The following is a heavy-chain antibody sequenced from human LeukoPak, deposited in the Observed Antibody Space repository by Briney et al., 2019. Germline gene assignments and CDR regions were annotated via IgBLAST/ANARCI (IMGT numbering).Heavy chain of an antibody. CDR3: AKKSRGSGSYYGDY. CDR2: IYSGGST. D-gene: IGHD3-10*01. V-gene: IGHV3-53*01. Sequence: GGSLRLSCVVSGFTVSTNYMSWVRQAPGKGLEWVSLIYSGGSTYYADSVKGRFTISRDNSKNTLYLQMNSLRAEDTAVYYCAKKSRGSGSYYGDYWGQGILVTVSS. J-gene: IGHJ4*02. CDR1: GFTVSTNY.